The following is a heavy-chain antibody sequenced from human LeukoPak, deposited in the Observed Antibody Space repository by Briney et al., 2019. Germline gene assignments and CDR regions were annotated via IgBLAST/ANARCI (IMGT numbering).Heavy chain of an antibody. CDR3: ARHLGPYSSSWAGAFDI. Sequence: VSVKVSCKPSRAPFSSYAISGVRQAPRQGVEWWGLLHPTGGSTGYAQKFQGRVTMSRDMSTSTVYMELSSLRSEDTAVYYCARHLGPYSSSWAGAFDIWGQGTMVTVSS. V-gene: IGHV1-46*01. D-gene: IGHD6-13*01. J-gene: IGHJ3*02. CDR2: LHPTGGST. CDR1: RAPFSSYA.